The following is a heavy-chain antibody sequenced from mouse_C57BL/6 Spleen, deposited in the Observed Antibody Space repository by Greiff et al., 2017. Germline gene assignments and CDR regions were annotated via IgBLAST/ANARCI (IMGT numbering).Heavy chain of an antibody. Sequence: VQLQQSGAELVRPGTSVKVSCKASGYAFTNHLIEWVKQRPGQGLEWIGVINPGSGGTNYNEKFKGKATLTADKSSSTAYMQLSSLTSEDSAVYYCARSLGQYFDVWGTGTTVTVSS. D-gene: IGHD6-1*01. CDR3: ARSLGQYFDV. CDR1: GYAFTNHL. V-gene: IGHV1-54*01. CDR2: INPGSGGT. J-gene: IGHJ1*03.